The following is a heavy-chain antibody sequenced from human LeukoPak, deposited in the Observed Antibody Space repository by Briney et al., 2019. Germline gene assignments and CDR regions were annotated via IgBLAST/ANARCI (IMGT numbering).Heavy chain of an antibody. D-gene: IGHD4-17*01. CDR3: ARHLSHRDYGDRRGGYYFDY. V-gene: IGHV4-39*01. J-gene: IGHJ4*02. CDR2: ALYSGTT. CDR1: GGSVSSSSYY. Sequence: PSETLSLTCTVSGGSVSSSSYYWGWIRQPPGKGLEWIVSALYSGTTYYNSSLKSRVTISVDTSKNQFSLRLGSVTAADTAVYYCARHLSHRDYGDRRGGYYFDYWGQGTLVTVSS.